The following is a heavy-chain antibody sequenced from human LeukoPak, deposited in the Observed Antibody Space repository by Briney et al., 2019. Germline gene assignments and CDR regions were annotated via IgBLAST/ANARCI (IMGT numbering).Heavy chain of an antibody. Sequence: SETLSLTCTVSGGSISSGSYYWSWIRQPAGKGLEWIGRIYTSGSTNYNPSLKSRVTISVDTSKNQFSLKLSSVTAADTAVYYCARSYASSWYWNWFDPWGQGTLVTVSS. CDR2: IYTSGST. V-gene: IGHV4-61*02. CDR1: GGSISSGSYY. CDR3: ARSYASSWYWNWFDP. J-gene: IGHJ5*02. D-gene: IGHD6-13*01.